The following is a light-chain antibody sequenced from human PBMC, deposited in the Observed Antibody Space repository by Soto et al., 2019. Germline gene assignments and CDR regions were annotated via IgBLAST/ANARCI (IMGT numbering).Light chain of an antibody. CDR3: QQYRT. CDR2: DAS. CDR1: QSISSW. V-gene: IGKV1-5*01. Sequence: DIQMTQSPSTLSASVGDRVTITCRASQSISSWLAWYQQKPGKAPKLLIYDASSLGSGVPSRFSGSGSGTEFTLTISSLQPDDFATYYCQQYRTFGPGTKVDIK. J-gene: IGKJ3*01.